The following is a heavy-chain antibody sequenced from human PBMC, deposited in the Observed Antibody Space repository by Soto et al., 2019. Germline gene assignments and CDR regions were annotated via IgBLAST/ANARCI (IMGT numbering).Heavy chain of an antibody. D-gene: IGHD6-19*01. CDR1: GFTFNTYS. CDR2: IWYDGTQK. Sequence: LRLSCEASGFTFNTYSMHWVRQPPGKGLEWLAAIWYDGTQKYYADSVKGRFIISRDNSKKTLYLEMNSLRAEDTALYYCAKGPHPNIGWPYYFDSWGQGVPVTVSS. CDR3: AKGPHPNIGWPYYFDS. J-gene: IGHJ4*02. V-gene: IGHV3-33*06.